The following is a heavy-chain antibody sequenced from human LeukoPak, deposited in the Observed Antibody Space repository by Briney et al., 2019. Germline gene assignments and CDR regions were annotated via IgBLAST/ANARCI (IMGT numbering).Heavy chain of an antibody. CDR2: ISSSSRYI. CDR3: ARDLYDYSSSSPGGS. Sequence: GGTLRLSCAASGVTFSSYSMNWGRQAPGKGLEWVSSISSSSRYIYYADPVKGRFTISRDNANNYLYLQMHSLRAADTAVYYCARDLYDYSSSSPGGSWGQGTLVTVSS. CDR1: GVTFSSYS. D-gene: IGHD6-6*01. V-gene: IGHV3-21*01. J-gene: IGHJ4*02.